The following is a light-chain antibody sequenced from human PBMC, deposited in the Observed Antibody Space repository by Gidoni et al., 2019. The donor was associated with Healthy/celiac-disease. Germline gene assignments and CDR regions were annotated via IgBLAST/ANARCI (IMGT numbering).Light chain of an antibody. Sequence: QSALPQPASVSGSPGPSITISCTGTSSDVGSYNLVSWYQQHPGKAPKLMIYEGSKRPSGVSNRFSGSKSGNTASLTISGLQAEDEADYYCCSYAGSSTPYVFGTGTKVTVL. CDR3: CSYAGSSTPYV. CDR2: EGS. V-gene: IGLV2-23*01. J-gene: IGLJ1*01. CDR1: SSDVGSYNL.